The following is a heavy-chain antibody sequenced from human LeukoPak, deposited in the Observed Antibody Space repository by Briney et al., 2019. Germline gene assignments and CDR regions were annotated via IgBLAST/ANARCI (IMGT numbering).Heavy chain of an antibody. D-gene: IGHD3-10*01. CDR3: ARHGGSYSFDY. J-gene: IGHJ4*02. V-gene: IGHV4-59*08. CDR1: GGSISGYY. Sequence: SETLSLTCSVSGGSISGYYWSWIRQPPGKGLEWIDFITYSGSTNYNPSLKSRVTMSVDTSKNQFSLKLSSVTAADAAVYYCARHGGSYSFDYWGQGTLVTVSS. CDR2: ITYSGST.